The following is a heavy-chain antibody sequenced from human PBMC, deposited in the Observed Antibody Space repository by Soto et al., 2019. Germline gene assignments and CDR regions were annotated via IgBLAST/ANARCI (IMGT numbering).Heavy chain of an antibody. J-gene: IGHJ4*02. Sequence: PSETLSLTCTVSGGSISSGDYYWSWIRQPPGKGLEWIGYIYYSGSTYYNPSLKSRVTISVDMSKNQFSLKLSSVTAADTAVYYCARVFFPYDDYDRYLFDFWGQGTLVPVSS. CDR1: GGSISSGDYY. CDR3: ARVFFPYDDYDRYLFDF. CDR2: IYYSGST. V-gene: IGHV4-30-4*01. D-gene: IGHD4-17*01.